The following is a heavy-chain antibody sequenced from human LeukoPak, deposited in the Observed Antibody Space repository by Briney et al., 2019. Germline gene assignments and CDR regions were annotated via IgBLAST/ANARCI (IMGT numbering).Heavy chain of an antibody. CDR2: ITATSSST. CDR3: AKDRGIISDY. V-gene: IGHV3-23*01. D-gene: IGHD3-10*01. CDR1: GFTFSSYW. Sequence: GGSLRLSCAASGFTFSSYWMSWVRQAPGRGLEWVSAITATSSSTYDADSVQGRFTISRDNSKSTLYLQMNSLRVEDTAVYYCAKDRGIISDYWGQGTLVTVSS. J-gene: IGHJ4*02.